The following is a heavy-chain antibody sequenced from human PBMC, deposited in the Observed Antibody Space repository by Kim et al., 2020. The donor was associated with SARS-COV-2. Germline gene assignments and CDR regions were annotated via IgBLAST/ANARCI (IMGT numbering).Heavy chain of an antibody. Sequence: SETLSLTCAVSGGSSNTGFYWGWIRQPPGKRLEWIGTIHYSGSTYYSPSLKSRVTISIHTSKNPFPLKLSSVTAADTAVFYCAGGIPFGRRYYFDYWGQGTLVTVSS. V-gene: IGHV4-39*06. CDR2: IHYSGST. D-gene: IGHD3-10*01. CDR3: AGGIPFGRRYYFDY. J-gene: IGHJ4*02. CDR1: GGSSNTGFY.